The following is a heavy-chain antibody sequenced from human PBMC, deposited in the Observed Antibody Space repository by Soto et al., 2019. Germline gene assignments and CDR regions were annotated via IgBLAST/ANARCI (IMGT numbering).Heavy chain of an antibody. V-gene: IGHV3-23*01. CDR3: AKDFAVAGTLWPVFDY. Sequence: GGSLRLSCAASGFTFSSYAMSWVRQAPGKGLEWVSAISGSGGSTYYADSVKGRFTISRDNSKNTLYLQMNSLRAEDTAVYYCAKDFAVAGTLWPVFDYWGQGTLVTVSS. D-gene: IGHD6-19*01. CDR1: GFTFSSYA. CDR2: ISGSGGST. J-gene: IGHJ4*02.